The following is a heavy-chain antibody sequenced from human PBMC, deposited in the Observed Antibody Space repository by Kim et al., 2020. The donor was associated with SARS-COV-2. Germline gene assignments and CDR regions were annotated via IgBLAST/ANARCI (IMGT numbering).Heavy chain of an antibody. CDR2: IYYSGST. Sequence: SETLSLTCTVSGGSISSSSYYWGWIRQPPGKGLEWIGSIYYSGSTYYNPSLKSRVTISVDTSKNQFSLKLSSVTAADTAVYYCARLPKSIAARVVWWGQGTLVTVSS. D-gene: IGHD6-6*01. CDR3: ARLPKSIAARVVW. CDR1: GGSISSSSYY. V-gene: IGHV4-39*01. J-gene: IGHJ4*02.